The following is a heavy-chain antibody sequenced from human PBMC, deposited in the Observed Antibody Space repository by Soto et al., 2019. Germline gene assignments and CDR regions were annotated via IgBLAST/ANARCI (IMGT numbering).Heavy chain of an antibody. CDR2: INHSGST. CDR1: AGLSSGYC. Sequence: PSETLSLTCGVSAGLSSGYCWSWFRQPPEKRLEWIGEINHSGSTNYNPSLKSRVTISVDTSKNQFSLKLSSVTAADTAVYYCARGITFFGVVIGWARCFPPWTQGPLLTIS. CDR3: ARGITFFGVVIGWARCFPP. J-gene: IGHJ5*02. V-gene: IGHV4-34*01. D-gene: IGHD3-3*01.